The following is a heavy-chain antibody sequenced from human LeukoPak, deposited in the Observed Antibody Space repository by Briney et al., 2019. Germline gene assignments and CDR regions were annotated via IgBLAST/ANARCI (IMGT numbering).Heavy chain of an antibody. V-gene: IGHV1-69*04. CDR1: GGTFSSYA. Sequence: GASVKVSCKASGGTFSSYAISWVRQAPGQGLEWMGRIIPILGIINYAQEFQGRVTITADKSTSTAYMELSSLRSEDTAVYYCAGPLKSIAARYFDLWGRGTLVTVSS. CDR3: AGPLKSIAARYFDL. CDR2: IIPILGII. J-gene: IGHJ2*01. D-gene: IGHD6-6*01.